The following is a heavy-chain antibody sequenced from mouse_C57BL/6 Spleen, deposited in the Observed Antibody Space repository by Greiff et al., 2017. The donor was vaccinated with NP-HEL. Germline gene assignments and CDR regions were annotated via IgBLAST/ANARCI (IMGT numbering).Heavy chain of an antibody. CDR1: GYTFTDYN. CDR3: ARGGITTVVESYYFDY. Sequence: VQLKQSGPELVKPGASVKMSCKASGYTFTDYNMHWVKQSHGKSLEWVGYIYPNKGGTSYNQKFKGKATLTVNKSSSTAYMELRSLTSEDSAVYYCARGGITTVVESYYFDYWGQGTTLTVSS. V-gene: IGHV1-22*01. D-gene: IGHD1-1*01. CDR2: IYPNKGGT. J-gene: IGHJ2*01.